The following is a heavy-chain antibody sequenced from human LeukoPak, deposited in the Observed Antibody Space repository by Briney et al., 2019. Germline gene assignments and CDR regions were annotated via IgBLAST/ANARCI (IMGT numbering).Heavy chain of an antibody. D-gene: IGHD6-19*01. Sequence: ASVKVSCKASGYTFTSYYMHWVRQAPGQGLEWMGIINPSGGSTSYAQKFQGRVTMTRDTSTSTVYMELSNLRSEDTAVYYCARRDYLSRSSGWYVFDYWGQGTLVTVSS. V-gene: IGHV1-46*01. CDR2: INPSGGST. CDR3: ARRDYLSRSSGWYVFDY. CDR1: GYTFTSYY. J-gene: IGHJ4*02.